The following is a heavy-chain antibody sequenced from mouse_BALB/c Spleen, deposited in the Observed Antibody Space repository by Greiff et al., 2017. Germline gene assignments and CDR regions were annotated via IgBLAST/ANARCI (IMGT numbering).Heavy chain of an antibody. J-gene: IGHJ3*01. CDR2: IRNKANGYTT. V-gene: IGHV7-3*02. CDR1: GFTFTDYY. D-gene: IGHD1-1*01. CDR3: ARDSYYYYGSSYEAWFAY. Sequence: EVKVVESGGGLVQPGGSLRLSCATSGFTFTDYYMSWVRQPPGKALEWLGFIRNKANGYTTEYSASVKGRFTISRDNSQSILYLQMNTLRAEDSATYYCARDSYYYYGSSYEAWFAYWGQGTLVTVSA.